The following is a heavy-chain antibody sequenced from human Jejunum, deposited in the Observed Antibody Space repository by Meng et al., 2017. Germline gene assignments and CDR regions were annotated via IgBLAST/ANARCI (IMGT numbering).Heavy chain of an antibody. J-gene: IGHJ3*01. CDR1: GFSFRNYW. Sequence: GESLKISCAASGFSFRNYWMHWVRQTPGQGLVCVSLIKSDGITTRYADSVKGRFSISRDTAKNTLYLQMNSLRAEDTGVYHCTTLLGAFDVWGQGTMVTVSS. CDR3: TTLLGAFDV. D-gene: IGHD3-10*01. V-gene: IGHV3-74*01. CDR2: IKSDGITT.